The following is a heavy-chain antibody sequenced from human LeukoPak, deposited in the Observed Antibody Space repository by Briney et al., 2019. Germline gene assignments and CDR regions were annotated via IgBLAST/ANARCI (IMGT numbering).Heavy chain of an antibody. V-gene: IGHV1-46*01. D-gene: IGHD3-22*01. Sequence: ASVKVSCKASGYTLTSYYMHWVRQAPGQGLEWMGIINPSGGSTSYAQKFQGRVTMTRDMSTSTDYMELSSLRSEDTAVYYCARVKSYYYDTSDKDAFDIWGQGTMVTVSS. CDR1: GYTLTSYY. CDR3: ARVKSYYYDTSDKDAFDI. J-gene: IGHJ3*02. CDR2: INPSGGST.